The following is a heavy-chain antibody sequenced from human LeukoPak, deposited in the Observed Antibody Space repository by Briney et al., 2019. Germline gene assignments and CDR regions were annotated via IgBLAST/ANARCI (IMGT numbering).Heavy chain of an antibody. V-gene: IGHV4-59*01. CDR1: GGSISSYY. CDR2: ILSSGST. D-gene: IGHD6-6*01. Sequence: PEALSLTRTVSGGSISSYYWSWVRQPPGKGLEWNGYILSSGSTNYNPSPKNRVTVSVATSKNQFSLKLSSVTAADTAFYYCARSGIAARIPYGMDVWGQGTTVTVSS. J-gene: IGHJ6*02. CDR3: ARSGIAARIPYGMDV.